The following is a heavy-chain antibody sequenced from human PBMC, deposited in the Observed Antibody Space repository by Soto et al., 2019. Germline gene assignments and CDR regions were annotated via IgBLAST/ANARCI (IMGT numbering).Heavy chain of an antibody. J-gene: IGHJ6*02. CDR1: GFTFSSYE. Sequence: PGGSLRLSCAASGFTFSSYEMNWVRQAPGKGLEWVSYISSSGSTIYYADSVKGRFTISRDNAKNSLYLQMNSLRAEDTAVYYCARWGSIFGVVILPLYYYYGMDVWGQGTTVTVSS. V-gene: IGHV3-48*03. CDR3: ARWGSIFGVVILPLYYYYGMDV. CDR2: ISSSGSTI. D-gene: IGHD3-3*01.